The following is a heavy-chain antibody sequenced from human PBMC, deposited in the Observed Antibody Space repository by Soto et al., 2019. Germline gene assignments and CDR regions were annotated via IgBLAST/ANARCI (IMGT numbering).Heavy chain of an antibody. D-gene: IGHD2-21*01. CDR1: GGSISRGDYY. Sequence: QVQLQESGPGLVKPSQTLSLPCPVSGGSISRGDYYWRWIRQPPGKGLEWIGYLYYSGRTYYNPSLKSRVTMSLDASKSHFCVSLGSVTAAATAVYYCARGASGDGDYYYCGMDVWVQGTTVTVSS. J-gene: IGHJ6*02. CDR3: ARGASGDGDYYYCGMDV. CDR2: LYYSGRT. V-gene: IGHV4-30-4*01.